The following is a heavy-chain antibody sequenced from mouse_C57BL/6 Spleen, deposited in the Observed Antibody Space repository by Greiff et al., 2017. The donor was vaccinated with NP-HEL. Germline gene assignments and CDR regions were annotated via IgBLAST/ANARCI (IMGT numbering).Heavy chain of an antibody. CDR3: ARPAYYGYAWVAY. Sequence: EVKLVESGGGLVKPGGSLKLSCAASGFTFSDYGMHWVRQAPEKGLEWVAYISSGSSTIYYADTVKGRFTISRDNAKNTLFLQMTSLRSEDTAMYYCARPAYYGYAWVAYWGQGTLVTVSA. V-gene: IGHV5-17*01. J-gene: IGHJ3*01. CDR1: GFTFSDYG. D-gene: IGHD2-9*01. CDR2: ISSGSSTI.